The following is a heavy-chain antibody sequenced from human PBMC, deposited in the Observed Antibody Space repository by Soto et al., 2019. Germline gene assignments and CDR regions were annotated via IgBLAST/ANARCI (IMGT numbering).Heavy chain of an antibody. D-gene: IGHD5-18*01. Sequence: QVQLVQSGAEVKTPGASVKVSCKASGYSVTRDYIHWVRQAPGHGFEWMGVINPSSGGTSFAQKFRDRGAMTRDTSTGTFYMELGSLRPEDTAVYYCARGGNGYEPLTDDWGQGTPVTVSS. CDR1: GYSVTRDY. V-gene: IGHV1-46*03. CDR2: INPSSGGT. J-gene: IGHJ4*02. CDR3: ARGGNGYEPLTDD.